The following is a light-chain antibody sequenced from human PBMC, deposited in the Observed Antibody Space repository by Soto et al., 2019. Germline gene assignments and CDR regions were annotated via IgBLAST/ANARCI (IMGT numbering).Light chain of an antibody. Sequence: QAVVTQEPSLTVSPGGTVTRTCASSTGAVTSDNYPNWFQLKPGQAPKSMIYSISNKHSWTPARFSGYLLGGKAALTLSGVQLEDEAEYYCLLYYGGVYVFGSGTKVTVL. J-gene: IGLJ1*01. CDR2: SIS. CDR3: LLYYGGVYV. V-gene: IGLV7-43*01. CDR1: TGAVTSDNY.